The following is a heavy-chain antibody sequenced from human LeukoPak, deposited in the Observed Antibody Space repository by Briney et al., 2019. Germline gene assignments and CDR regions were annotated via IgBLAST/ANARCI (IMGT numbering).Heavy chain of an antibody. V-gene: IGHV1-8*01. Sequence: ASVKVSCKASGYIFTNHDVNWVRQATGQGLEWMGWMNPKSGNIGYAQKFQGRVTMTRNTSISTAYMELSSLRSEDTAVYYCARRGYYYYYGMDVWGQGTTVTVSS. CDR3: ARRGYYYYYGMDV. CDR1: GYIFTNHD. J-gene: IGHJ6*02. CDR2: MNPKSGNI. D-gene: IGHD3-10*01.